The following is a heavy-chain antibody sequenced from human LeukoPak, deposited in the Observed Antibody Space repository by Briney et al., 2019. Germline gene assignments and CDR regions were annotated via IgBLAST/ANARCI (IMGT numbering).Heavy chain of an antibody. V-gene: IGHV1-69*05. CDR1: GGTFSSYA. CDR3: ARVSTAMVTAPQESRPGDYYYMDV. CDR2: IIPIFGTA. D-gene: IGHD5-18*01. Sequence: EASVKVSCKASGGTFSSYAISWVRQAPGQGLEWMGGIIPIFGTANYAQKFQGRVTITTDESTSTAYMELSSLRSEDTAVYYCARVSTAMVTAPQESRPGDYYYMDVWGKGTTVTVSS. J-gene: IGHJ6*03.